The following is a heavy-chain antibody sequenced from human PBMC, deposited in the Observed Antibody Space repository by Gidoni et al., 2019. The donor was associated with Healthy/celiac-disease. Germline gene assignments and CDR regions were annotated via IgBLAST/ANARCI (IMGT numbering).Heavy chain of an antibody. J-gene: IGHJ4*02. Sequence: QVQLQESGPGLVKPSQTLSLPCTVSGGSLSSGGYYWSWIRQHPGKGLECIGYIYYSGSTYYNPSLKSRVTISVDTSKNQFSLKLSSVTAADTAVYYCARVGLYGDYVEDYWGQGTLVTVSS. CDR3: ARVGLYGDYVEDY. CDR1: GGSLSSGGYY. D-gene: IGHD4-17*01. V-gene: IGHV4-31*03. CDR2: IYYSGST.